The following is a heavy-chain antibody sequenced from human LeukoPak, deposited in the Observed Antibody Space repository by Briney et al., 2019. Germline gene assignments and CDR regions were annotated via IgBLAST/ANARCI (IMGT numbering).Heavy chain of an antibody. CDR1: DGSFSGYY. CDR3: ARGGYSYGYPYYYYMDV. CDR2: INHSGST. V-gene: IGHV4-34*01. J-gene: IGHJ6*03. Sequence: SETLSLTCAVYDGSFSGYYWSWIRQPPGKGLEWIGEINHSGSTNYNPSLKSRVTISVDTSKNQFSLKLSSVTAADTAVYYCARGGYSYGYPYYYYMDVWGKGTTVTVSS. D-gene: IGHD5-18*01.